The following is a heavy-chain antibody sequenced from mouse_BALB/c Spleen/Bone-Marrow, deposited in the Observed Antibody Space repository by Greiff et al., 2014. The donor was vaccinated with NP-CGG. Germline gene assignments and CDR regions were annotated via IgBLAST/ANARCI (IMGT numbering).Heavy chain of an antibody. J-gene: IGHJ3*01. Sequence: VQLQQSGPELVKPGASVKMSCKASGYTFTDYIISWVEQRVGQGLEWIGEIYPGTGSTYYNEKFKGKATLTADKSSNIAYMQLSSLTSEDSAVYFCARRKSVWFAYWGQGTLVTVSA. CDR1: GYTFTDYI. CDR2: IYPGTGST. V-gene: IGHV1-77*01. CDR3: ARRKSVWFAY.